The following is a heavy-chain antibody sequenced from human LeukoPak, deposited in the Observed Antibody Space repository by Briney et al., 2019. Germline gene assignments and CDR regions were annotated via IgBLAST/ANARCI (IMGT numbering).Heavy chain of an antibody. V-gene: IGHV3-30-3*01. D-gene: IGHD3-9*01. CDR3: ARGGTLTGYYKEGPMIVFDI. J-gene: IGHJ3*02. CDR2: ISYDGSNK. CDR1: GFTVSSNY. Sequence: PGGSLRLSCAASGFTVSSNYMSWVRQAPGKGLEWVAVISYDGSNKYYADSVKGRFTISRDNSKNTLYLQMNSLRAEDTAVYYCARGGTLTGYYKEGPMIVFDIWGQGTMVTVSS.